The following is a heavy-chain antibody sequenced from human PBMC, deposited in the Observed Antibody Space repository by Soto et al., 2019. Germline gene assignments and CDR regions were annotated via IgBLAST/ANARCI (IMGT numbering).Heavy chain of an antibody. J-gene: IGHJ4*01. CDR3: ARWWFGELSERGEGDYSFDH. V-gene: IGHV1-18*01. CDR2: ISSDNGNT. Sequence: GASVKVSCKASGYTFTSSGISWVRQAPGQGLEWMGWISSDNGNTNYAQHLQGRVSMTTDTSTSTAYMELSSLRSEDTAVYYCARWWFGELSERGEGDYSFDHWG. CDR1: GYTFTSSG. D-gene: IGHD3-10*01.